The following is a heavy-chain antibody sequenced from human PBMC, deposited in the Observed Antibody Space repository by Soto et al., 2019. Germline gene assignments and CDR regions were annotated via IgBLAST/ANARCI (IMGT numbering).Heavy chain of an antibody. J-gene: IGHJ4*02. CDR1: GGSFSGYY. CDR2: INHSGST. D-gene: IGHD6-13*01. Sequence: QVQLQQWGAGLLKPSETLSLTCAVYGGSFSGYYWSWIRQPPGKGLEWIGEINHSGSTNYNPSLKSRVTISVDTSKNQFSLKLSSETAADTAVYYCARGRKDYSSSWYVDWGQGTLVTVSS. V-gene: IGHV4-34*01. CDR3: ARGRKDYSSSWYVD.